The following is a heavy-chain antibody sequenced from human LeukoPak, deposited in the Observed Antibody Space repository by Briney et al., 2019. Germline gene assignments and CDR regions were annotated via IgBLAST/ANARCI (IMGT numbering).Heavy chain of an antibody. CDR1: GGSFSGYY. Sequence: SETLSLTCAVYGGSFSGYYWSWIRQPPGKGLEWIGEINHSGSTNYNPSLKSRVTISVDTSKNQFSLKLSSVTAADTAVYYCARFIRLAVTPSQLPLARALDYWGQGTLVTVSS. CDR3: ARFIRLAVTPSQLPLARALDY. J-gene: IGHJ4*02. CDR2: INHSGST. V-gene: IGHV4-34*01. D-gene: IGHD4-17*01.